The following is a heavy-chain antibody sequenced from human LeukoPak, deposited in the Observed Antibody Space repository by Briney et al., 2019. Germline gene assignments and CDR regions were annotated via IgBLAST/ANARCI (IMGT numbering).Heavy chain of an antibody. Sequence: PSETLSLTCTVSGGSISSYYWSWIRQPPGKGLEWIGYIYCSGSTNYNPSLKSRVTISVDTSKNQFSLKLSSVTAADTAVYYCARPRFGKNPNDAFDIWGQGTMVTVSS. CDR3: ARPRFGKNPNDAFDI. V-gene: IGHV4-59*08. CDR1: GGSISSYY. CDR2: IYCSGST. D-gene: IGHD3-10*01. J-gene: IGHJ3*02.